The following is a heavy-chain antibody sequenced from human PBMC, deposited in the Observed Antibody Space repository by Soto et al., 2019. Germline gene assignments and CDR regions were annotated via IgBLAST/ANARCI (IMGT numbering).Heavy chain of an antibody. J-gene: IGHJ6*02. D-gene: IGHD3-16*02. Sequence: QPGGSLRLSCAASGFTFSSYAMSWVRQAPGKGLEWVSAISGSGGSTYYADSVKGRFTISRDNSKNTLYLQMNSLRAEDTAVYYCAKDLGMGGVIHYYYYYGMDVWGQGTTVTVSS. V-gene: IGHV3-23*01. CDR1: GFTFSSYA. CDR2: ISGSGGST. CDR3: AKDLGMGGVIHYYYYYGMDV.